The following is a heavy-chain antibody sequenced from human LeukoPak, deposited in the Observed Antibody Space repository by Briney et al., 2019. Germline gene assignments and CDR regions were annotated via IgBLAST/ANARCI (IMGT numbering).Heavy chain of an antibody. CDR2: IKQDGSEK. D-gene: IGHD6-13*01. J-gene: IGHJ5*02. CDR3: AREDLIAAAGPNWFDP. CDR1: GFTFSSYW. Sequence: GGSLRLSCAASGFTFSSYWMSWVRQAPGKGLEWVANIKQDGSEKYYVDSVKGRFTISRDNAKNSLYLQMNSLRAEDTAVYYCAREDLIAAAGPNWFDPWGQGTLVTVSS. V-gene: IGHV3-7*01.